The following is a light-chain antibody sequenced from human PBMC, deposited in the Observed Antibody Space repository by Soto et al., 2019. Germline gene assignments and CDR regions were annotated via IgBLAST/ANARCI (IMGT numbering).Light chain of an antibody. CDR3: NSYTSSATVL. V-gene: IGLV2-14*03. CDR1: SSDIGGYNY. CDR2: EVR. J-gene: IGLJ2*01. Sequence: QSALTQPASVSGSPGQSITISCTGSSSDIGGYNYVSWYQQHPGKAPKLIIYEVRNRPSGVPDRFSGPKSGNAASLTISGLQTEDEADYFCNSYTSSATVLFGGGTKLTVL.